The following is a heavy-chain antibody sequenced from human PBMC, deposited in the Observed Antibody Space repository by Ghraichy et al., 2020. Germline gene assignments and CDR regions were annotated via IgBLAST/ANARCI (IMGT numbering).Heavy chain of an antibody. Sequence: GGSLRLSCAASGFTFSSYGMHWVRQAPGKGLEWVAVIWYDGSNKYYADSVKGRFTISRDNSKNTLYLQMNSLRAEDTAVYYCARDAKRYYGGDCYSHDYWGQGTLVTVSS. CDR3: ARDAKRYYGGDCYSHDY. D-gene: IGHD2-21*02. J-gene: IGHJ4*02. V-gene: IGHV3-33*01. CDR1: GFTFSSYG. CDR2: IWYDGSNK.